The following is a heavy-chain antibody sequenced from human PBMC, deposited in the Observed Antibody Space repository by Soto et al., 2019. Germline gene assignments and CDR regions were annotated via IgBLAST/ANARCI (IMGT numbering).Heavy chain of an antibody. V-gene: IGHV3-53*01. Sequence: EVQLVESGGGLIQPGGSLRLSCAVSGFTVSNNYMSWVRQAPGKGLEGVSVIYSGGYTAYGDSVKGRFTISRDNSKNTLYLQMNSLRAEDTAVYYCGGGLVVHGALLDHWGQGTLVTVSS. CDR1: GFTVSNNY. CDR3: GGGLVVHGALLDH. CDR2: IYSGGYT. J-gene: IGHJ4*02. D-gene: IGHD2-15*01.